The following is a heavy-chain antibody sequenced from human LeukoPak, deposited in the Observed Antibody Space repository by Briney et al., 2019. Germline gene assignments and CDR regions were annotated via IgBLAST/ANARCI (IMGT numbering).Heavy chain of an antibody. CDR1: GGSMSNYY. CDR3: ARDPAKSGTYLDY. CDR2: IHSSGRT. J-gene: IGHJ4*02. Sequence: PSETLSLTCTVSGGSMSNYYWNWIRHPPGKGLEWIGYIHSSGRTSFNPSLRGRVTTSLDASRNQFSLQLSSVTATDTAVYYCARDPAKSGTYLDYWGQGTLVTVSS. D-gene: IGHD1-26*01. V-gene: IGHV4-59*01.